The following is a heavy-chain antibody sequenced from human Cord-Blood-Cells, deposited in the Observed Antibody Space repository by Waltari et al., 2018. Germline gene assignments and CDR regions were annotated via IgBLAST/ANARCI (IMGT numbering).Heavy chain of an antibody. J-gene: IGHJ4*02. Sequence: QVQLQQWGAGLLKPSETLSLTCAVYGGSFSGYYWSWIRQPPGKGLVWIGEINHSGSTNYNPSLKSRVTISVDTSKNQFSLKLSSVTAADTAVYYCARRHYTVVTPFDYWGQGTLVTVSS. V-gene: IGHV4-34*01. D-gene: IGHD2-21*02. CDR1: GGSFSGYY. CDR2: INHSGST. CDR3: ARRHYTVVTPFDY.